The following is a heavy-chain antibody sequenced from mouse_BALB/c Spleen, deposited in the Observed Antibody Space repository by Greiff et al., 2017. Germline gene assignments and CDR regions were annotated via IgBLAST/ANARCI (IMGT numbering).Heavy chain of an antibody. CDR3: ARIYYDYERRDAMDY. V-gene: IGHV5-6-3*01. CDR1: GFTFSSYG. CDR2: INSNGGST. J-gene: IGHJ4*01. Sequence: EVKLQESGGGLVQPGGSLKLSCAASGFTFSSYGMSWVRQTPDKRLELVATINSNGGSTYYPDSVKGRFTISRDNAKNTLYLQMSSLKSEDTAMYYCARIYYDYERRDAMDYWGQGTSVTVSS. D-gene: IGHD2-4*01.